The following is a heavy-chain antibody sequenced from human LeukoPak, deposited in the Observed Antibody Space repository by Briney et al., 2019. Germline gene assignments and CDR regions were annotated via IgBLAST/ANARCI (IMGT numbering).Heavy chain of an antibody. Sequence: GGSLRLSCSASGFIFTDYWMSWVRQAPGKGLEWVAYINQDGSETKYVGSLKGRFTISRDNAKNSVHLYMNNLRAEDMAVYFCARDPGEWEIPIDYWGQGTLVAVSS. CDR3: ARDPGEWEIPIDY. J-gene: IGHJ4*02. CDR2: INQDGSET. CDR1: GFIFTDYW. V-gene: IGHV3-7*01. D-gene: IGHD3-10*01.